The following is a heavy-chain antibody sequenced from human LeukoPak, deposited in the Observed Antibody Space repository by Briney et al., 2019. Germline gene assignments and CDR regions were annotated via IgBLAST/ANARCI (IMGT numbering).Heavy chain of an antibody. CDR2: INQDGSEE. CDR3: ARWKKELERNALDF. CDR1: GFTFRTYW. J-gene: IGHJ3*01. Sequence: PGGSLRLSCAASGFTFRTYWMSWIRQAPGKGPEWVADINQDGSEEYYVQSVKGRFTVSRDNAQNAVFLQMTNLRSDDTAVYYCARWKKELERNALDFSGQGTVLTVSS. D-gene: IGHD1-26*01. V-gene: IGHV3-7*01.